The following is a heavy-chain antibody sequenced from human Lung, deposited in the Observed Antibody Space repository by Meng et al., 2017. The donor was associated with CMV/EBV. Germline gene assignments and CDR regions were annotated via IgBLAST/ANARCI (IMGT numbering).Heavy chain of an antibody. V-gene: IGHV3-30*02. CDR3: AKDSGGEGDMDV. CDR1: GFTFTNYG. D-gene: IGHD3-10*01. J-gene: IGHJ6*02. Sequence: GESLKISCAASGFTFTNYGMHWVRQAPGKGLEWVAFIRYDGSNEYYGDSVQGRLTISRDNSKSTVYLQMNSLRADDTAVYYCAKDSGGEGDMDVWGQGTTVTVSS. CDR2: IRYDGSNE.